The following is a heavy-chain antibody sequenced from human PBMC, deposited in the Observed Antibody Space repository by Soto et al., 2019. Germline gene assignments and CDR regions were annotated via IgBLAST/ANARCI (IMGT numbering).Heavy chain of an antibody. J-gene: IGHJ4*02. Sequence: QVQLVQSGAEVKKPGASVKVSCKASGYTFTSYDINWVRQATGQGLEWMGWMNPNSGNTGYAQKFQGRGTMTRTTSISTAYMELSSLRSEDTAVYYCARGRRWLQFVRGRQGLFDYWGQGTLVTVSS. CDR2: MNPNSGNT. V-gene: IGHV1-8*01. D-gene: IGHD5-12*01. CDR1: GYTFTSYD. CDR3: ARGRRWLQFVRGRQGLFDY.